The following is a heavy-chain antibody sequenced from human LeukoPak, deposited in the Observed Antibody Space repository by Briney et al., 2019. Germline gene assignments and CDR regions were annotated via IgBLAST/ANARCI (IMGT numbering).Heavy chain of an antibody. V-gene: IGHV4-61*02. CDR1: GGSISSGSYY. CDR3: ARHLLYSDYEAFGD. CDR2: IYTSGST. D-gene: IGHD4-11*01. J-gene: IGHJ4*02. Sequence: SETLSLTCTVSGGSISSGSYYWSWIRQPAGKGLEWIGRIYTSGSTNYNPSLKSRVTISVDTSKNQFSLKLSSVTAADTAVYYCARHLLYSDYEAFGDWGQGTLVTVSS.